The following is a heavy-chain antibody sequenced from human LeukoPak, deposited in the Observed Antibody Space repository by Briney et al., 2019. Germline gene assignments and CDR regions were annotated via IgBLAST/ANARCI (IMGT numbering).Heavy chain of an antibody. CDR1: GFTFSSYA. V-gene: IGHV3-30*04. CDR2: ISYDGSNK. D-gene: IGHD3-10*01. CDR3: ARAPGGHAPVNY. Sequence: GRSLRLSCAASGFTFSSYAMPWVRQAPGKGLEWVAVISYDGSNKYYADSVKGRFTISRDNSKNTLYLQMNSLRAEDTAVYYCARAPGGHAPVNYWGQGTLVTVSS. J-gene: IGHJ4*02.